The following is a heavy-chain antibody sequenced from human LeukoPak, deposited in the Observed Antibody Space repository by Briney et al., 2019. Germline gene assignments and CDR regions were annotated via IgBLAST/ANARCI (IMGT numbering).Heavy chain of an antibody. CDR3: ARDPGYNILTGYYND. D-gene: IGHD3-9*01. Sequence: GGSLRLSCAASGFTFSDYYMSWIRQTPGKGLEWVSYISSGAGNIYYADSVKGRFTISRDNAKHSLYLQMNSLRAEDTAVYYCARDPGYNILTGYYNDWGQGTLVTVSS. CDR1: GFTFSDYY. J-gene: IGHJ4*02. CDR2: ISSGAGNI. V-gene: IGHV3-11*01.